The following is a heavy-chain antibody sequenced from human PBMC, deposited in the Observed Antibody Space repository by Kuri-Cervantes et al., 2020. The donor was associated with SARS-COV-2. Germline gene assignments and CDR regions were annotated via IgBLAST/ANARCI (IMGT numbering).Heavy chain of an antibody. CDR2: IRYDGGNE. Sequence: GESLKISCAASGFTFSSYGMHWARRAPGKGLEWVAFIRYDGGNEYNAGSVEGRFTISRDNSKNTLYLQMDSLRAEDTAVYYCAKDSGILTSYWYFDLWGRGTLVTVSS. V-gene: IGHV3-30*02. CDR1: GFTFSSYG. D-gene: IGHD3-9*01. CDR3: AKDSGILTSYWYFDL. J-gene: IGHJ2*01.